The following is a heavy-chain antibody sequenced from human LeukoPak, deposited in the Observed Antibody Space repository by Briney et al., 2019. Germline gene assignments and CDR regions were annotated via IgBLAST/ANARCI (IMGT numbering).Heavy chain of an antibody. J-gene: IGHJ4*02. D-gene: IGHD6-19*01. V-gene: IGHV4-59*11. CDR1: GGSISSHY. CDR3: ARGSGWYYY. CDR2: IYYSGNT. Sequence: SETLSLTCTVSGGSISSHYWSWVRQPPGKGLEWIRYIYYSGNTNYNPSLKSRVTISVDTSKNQFSLNLTSVTAADTAVYYCARGSGWYYYWGQGTLVTVSS.